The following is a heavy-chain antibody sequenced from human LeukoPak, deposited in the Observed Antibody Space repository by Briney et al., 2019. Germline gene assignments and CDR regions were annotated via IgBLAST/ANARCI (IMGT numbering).Heavy chain of an antibody. CDR1: GFSFSSYG. Sequence: GSLRLSCAGSGFSFSSYGMHWVRQAPGKGLEWLAVISYDATNTYYADSVKGRFTISRDISKSTLYLQMNSLRAEDTAVYYCAKAYHTDSSGYVDYWGQGTLVTVSS. V-gene: IGHV3-30*18. J-gene: IGHJ4*02. CDR2: ISYDATNT. CDR3: AKAYHTDSSGYVDY. D-gene: IGHD3-22*01.